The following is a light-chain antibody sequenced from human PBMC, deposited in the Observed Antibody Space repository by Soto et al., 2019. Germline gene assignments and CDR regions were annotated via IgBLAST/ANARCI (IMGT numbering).Light chain of an antibody. Sequence: DIQMTQSPSSLSASVGDRVTITCRASQSISSYLNWYQQKPGKAPKLLIYAASSLQSGVPSRFSGSGSGTDFTLTISSLQPDDFATYYCQQYNSYLVTFGGGTRLEI. V-gene: IGKV1-39*01. CDR3: QQYNSYLVT. J-gene: IGKJ5*01. CDR2: AAS. CDR1: QSISSY.